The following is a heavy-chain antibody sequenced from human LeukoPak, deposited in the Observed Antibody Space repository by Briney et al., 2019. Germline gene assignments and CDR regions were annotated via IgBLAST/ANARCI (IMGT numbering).Heavy chain of an antibody. Sequence: GGSLRLSCAASGFTFSSYGMHWVRQAPGKGLEWVAFIRYDGSNKYYADSVKGRFTISRDNSKNTLYLQMNSLRAEDTAVYYCAKDEEDYGDPYGLLGYWGQGTLVTVSS. CDR3: AKDEEDYGDPYGLLGY. D-gene: IGHD4-17*01. J-gene: IGHJ4*02. CDR2: IRYDGSNK. V-gene: IGHV3-30*02. CDR1: GFTFSSYG.